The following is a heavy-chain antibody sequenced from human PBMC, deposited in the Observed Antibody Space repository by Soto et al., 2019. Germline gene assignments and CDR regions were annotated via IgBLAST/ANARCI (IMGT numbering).Heavy chain of an antibody. Sequence: GGSLRLSCAASGITFSNYALSWVRQAPGKGLEWVSAISGRGDSTYYADSVKGRFTISRDNSKNTLYLQMSSLRAEDTAVYYCVKDTNGAVYWGQGTLVTVSS. CDR1: GITFSNYA. CDR3: VKDTNGAVY. CDR2: ISGRGDST. D-gene: IGHD2-2*01. J-gene: IGHJ4*02. V-gene: IGHV3-23*01.